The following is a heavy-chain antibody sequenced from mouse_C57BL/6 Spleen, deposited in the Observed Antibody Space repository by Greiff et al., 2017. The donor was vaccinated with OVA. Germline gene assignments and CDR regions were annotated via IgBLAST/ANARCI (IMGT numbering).Heavy chain of an antibody. V-gene: IGHV1-81*01. CDR2: LYPRSGNT. J-gene: IGHJ2*01. Sequence: VQLQQSGAELARPGASVKLSCKASGYTFTSYGISWVKQRTGQGLEWIGELYPRSGNTYYHEKFKGKATLAADKSSSTEYMELRSLTSEDSAVYFCARGHDGYLYYFDYWGQGTTLTVSS. CDR1: GYTFTSYG. CDR3: ARGHDGYLYYFDY. D-gene: IGHD2-3*01.